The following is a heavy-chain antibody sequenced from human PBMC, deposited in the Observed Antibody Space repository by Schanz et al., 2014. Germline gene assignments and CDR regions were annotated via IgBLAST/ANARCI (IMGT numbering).Heavy chain of an antibody. Sequence: QVQLQESGPGLVKPSETLSLTCNVSGDSIRSYYWSWIRQPPGKGLEWIGYIYYSGATNYNPSLKSRVTLSVDTSKNQLSLTLNAVTAADTAVYYCARDERDLPRSLFVFWGQGTLVTVSS. CDR2: IYYSGAT. CDR1: GDSIRSYY. V-gene: IGHV4-59*12. J-gene: IGHJ4*02. D-gene: IGHD2-2*01. CDR3: ARDERDLPRSLFVF.